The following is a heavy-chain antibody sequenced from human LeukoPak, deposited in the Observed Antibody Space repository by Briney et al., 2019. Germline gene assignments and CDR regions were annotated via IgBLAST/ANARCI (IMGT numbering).Heavy chain of an antibody. Sequence: PGRSLRLSCAASGFTFSSYGMHWVRQAPGKGLEWVAVISYDGSNKYYADSVKGRFTISRDNSKNTLYLQMNSLRAEDTAVYYCAKKTASSSSSAAAFDYWGQGTLVTVSS. CDR1: GFTFSSYG. V-gene: IGHV3-30*18. D-gene: IGHD6-6*01. CDR2: ISYDGSNK. CDR3: AKKTASSSSSAAAFDY. J-gene: IGHJ4*02.